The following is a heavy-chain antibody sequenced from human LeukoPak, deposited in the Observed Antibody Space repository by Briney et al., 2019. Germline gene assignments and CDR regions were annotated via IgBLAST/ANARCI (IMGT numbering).Heavy chain of an antibody. CDR2: IYHSGST. CDR1: GGSISSGGYS. Sequence: PSQTLSLTCAVSGGSISSGGYSWSWIRQPPGKGLEWIGYIYHSGSTYYNPSLKSRVTISVDRSKNQFSLKLSSVTAADTAVYYCARARYYGSGRNLNWFDPWGQGTLVTVSS. CDR3: ARARYYGSGRNLNWFDP. D-gene: IGHD3-10*01. V-gene: IGHV4-30-2*01. J-gene: IGHJ5*02.